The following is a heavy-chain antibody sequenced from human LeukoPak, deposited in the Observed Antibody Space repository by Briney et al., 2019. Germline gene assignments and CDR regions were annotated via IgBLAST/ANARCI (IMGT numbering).Heavy chain of an antibody. CDR1: GGSITTNFYY. Sequence: KPSETLSLTCSVSGGSITTNFYYWGWIRQPPGKGLEWIGTVYYTGTTYYNPSLKSRVTISVDTSKNQFSLKLSSVTPTDTAIDYCARHERDYYDSSGGFDFWGQGTLVTVSS. V-gene: IGHV4-39*01. CDR3: ARHERDYYDSSGGFDF. D-gene: IGHD3-22*01. CDR2: VYYTGTT. J-gene: IGHJ4*02.